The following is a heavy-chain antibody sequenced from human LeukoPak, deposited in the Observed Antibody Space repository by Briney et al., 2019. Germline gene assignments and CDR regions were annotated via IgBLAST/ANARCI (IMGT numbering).Heavy chain of an antibody. CDR1: GGSISSSSYY. CDR3: VQIVGAYLFDY. J-gene: IGHJ4*02. V-gene: IGHV4-39*01. D-gene: IGHD1-26*01. Sequence: SETLSLTCTVSGGSISSSSYYWGWIRQPPGKGLEWIGSIYYSGSTYYNPSLKSRVTISVDTSKNQFSLKLSSVTAADTAVYYCVQIVGAYLFDYWGQGTLVTVSS. CDR2: IYYSGST.